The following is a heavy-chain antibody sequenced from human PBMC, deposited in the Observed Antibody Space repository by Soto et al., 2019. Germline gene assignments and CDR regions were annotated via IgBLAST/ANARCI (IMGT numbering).Heavy chain of an antibody. CDR1: GFTFSSYA. J-gene: IGHJ4*02. D-gene: IGHD4-4*01. Sequence: GGSLRLSCAASGFTFSSYAMSWVRQAPGKGLEWVSAISGSGGSTYYADSVKGRFTISRDNSKNTLYLQMNSLRAEDTAVYYCAKDRLYSNYAGYYFDYWGQGTLVTVSS. CDR2: ISGSGGST. CDR3: AKDRLYSNYAGYYFDY. V-gene: IGHV3-23*01.